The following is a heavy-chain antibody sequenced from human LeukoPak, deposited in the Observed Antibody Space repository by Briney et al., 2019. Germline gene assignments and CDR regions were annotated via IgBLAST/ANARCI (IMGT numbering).Heavy chain of an antibody. Sequence: GGSLRLSCAASGFTVSSNYMSWVRQAPGKGLEWVSVIYSGGSTYYADSVKGRFTISRDNSKNTLFLQMNSLRAEDTAVYYCAKGPHAVAGPGFDYWGQGTLVTVSS. CDR2: IYSGGST. J-gene: IGHJ4*02. CDR1: GFTVSSNY. D-gene: IGHD6-19*01. CDR3: AKGPHAVAGPGFDY. V-gene: IGHV3-53*01.